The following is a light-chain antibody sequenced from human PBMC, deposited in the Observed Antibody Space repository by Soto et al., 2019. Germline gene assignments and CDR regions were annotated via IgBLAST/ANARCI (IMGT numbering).Light chain of an antibody. Sequence: QSALTQPASVSGSPGQSITISCTGTSSDVGGYNYVSWYQQHPGKAPKLMIYDVSNRPSGVSNLFSGSKSGNTASLTISCLQAEDEADYYCSSYTSSSTLVVFGGGTKLTVL. CDR2: DVS. V-gene: IGLV2-14*01. CDR1: SSDVGGYNY. J-gene: IGLJ2*01. CDR3: SSYTSSSTLVV.